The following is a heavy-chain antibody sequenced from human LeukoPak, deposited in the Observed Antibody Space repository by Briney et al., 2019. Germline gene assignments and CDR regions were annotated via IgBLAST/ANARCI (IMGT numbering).Heavy chain of an antibody. CDR1: GYTFTSYG. Sequence: GAPVKVSCKASGYTFTSYGISWVRQAPGQGLEWMGWISAYNGNTNYAQKLRGRVTMTTDTSTSTAYMELRSLRSDDTAVYYCARDPPYYDILTGYYAAAAFDIWGQGTMVTVSS. J-gene: IGHJ3*02. CDR3: ARDPPYYDILTGYYAAAAFDI. V-gene: IGHV1-18*01. D-gene: IGHD3-9*01. CDR2: ISAYNGNT.